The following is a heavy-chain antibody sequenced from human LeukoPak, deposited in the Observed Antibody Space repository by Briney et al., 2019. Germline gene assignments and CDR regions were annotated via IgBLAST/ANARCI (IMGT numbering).Heavy chain of an antibody. Sequence: ASVKVSCKASGYTFTSYYMHWVRQAPGQGLEWMGIINPSGTSTSYAQKFQGRVTMATDTSTSTVYTELSSLRSDDTAVYYCARDWPGPRKWFDPWGQGTLVTVSS. CDR1: GYTFTSYY. CDR2: INPSGTST. CDR3: ARDWPGPRKWFDP. J-gene: IGHJ5*02. V-gene: IGHV1-46*01. D-gene: IGHD1-14*01.